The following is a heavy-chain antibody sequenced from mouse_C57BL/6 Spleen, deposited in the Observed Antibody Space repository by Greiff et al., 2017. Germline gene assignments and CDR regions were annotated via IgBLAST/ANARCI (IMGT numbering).Heavy chain of an antibody. J-gene: IGHJ2*01. CDR3: ARSSYYYGSSYGVN. CDR1: GYTFTSYW. D-gene: IGHD1-1*01. Sequence: QVQLQQPGAELVRPGSSVKLSCKASGYTFTSYWMDWVKQRPGQGLEWIGNIYPSDSETHYNQKFKDKATLTVDKSSSTAYMQLSSLTSEDSAVYYCARSSYYYGSSYGVNWGQGTTLTVAS. CDR2: IYPSDSET. V-gene: IGHV1-61*01.